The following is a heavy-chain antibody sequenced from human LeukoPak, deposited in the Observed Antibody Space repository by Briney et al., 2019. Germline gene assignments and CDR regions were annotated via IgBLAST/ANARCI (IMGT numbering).Heavy chain of an antibody. CDR1: GFTFSNYW. J-gene: IGHJ6*02. Sequence: PGGSLRLSCAGSGFTFSNYWMSWVRQAPGKGLEWVANINQDGSEKYYVDSVKGRFTISRDNAKSSLYLQMNSLRAEDTAVYYCAREGGGQDGLDVWGQGTTVTVFS. D-gene: IGHD2-15*01. V-gene: IGHV3-7*05. CDR3: AREGGGQDGLDV. CDR2: INQDGSEK.